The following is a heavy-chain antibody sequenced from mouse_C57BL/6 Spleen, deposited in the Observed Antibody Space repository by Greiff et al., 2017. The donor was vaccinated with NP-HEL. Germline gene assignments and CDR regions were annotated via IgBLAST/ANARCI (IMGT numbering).Heavy chain of an antibody. Sequence: VMLVESGEGLVKPGGSLKLSCAASGFTFSSYAMSWVRQTPEKRLEWVAYISSGGDYIYYADTVKGRFTISRDNARNTLYLQMSSLKSEDTAMYYCTREGGTWFAYWGQGTLVTVSA. CDR3: TREGGTWFAY. CDR2: ISSGGDYI. J-gene: IGHJ3*01. V-gene: IGHV5-9-1*02. CDR1: GFTFSSYA.